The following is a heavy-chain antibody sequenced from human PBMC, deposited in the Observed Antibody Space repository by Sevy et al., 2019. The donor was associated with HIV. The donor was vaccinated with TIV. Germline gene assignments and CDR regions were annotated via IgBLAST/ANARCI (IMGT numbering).Heavy chain of an antibody. CDR3: ARDRYAGPNMSYLDY. Sequence: GESLKISCAASGFTFSSYTMHWVRQAPGKGLEWVALISYDGSDKYYGDSVKGRFTISRDNSKNTLYLQMNSLTPEDTAVYYCARDRYAGPNMSYLDYWAQGTLVTVSS. CDR1: GFTFSSYT. V-gene: IGHV3-30*04. J-gene: IGHJ4*02. CDR2: ISYDGSDK. D-gene: IGHD2-21*01.